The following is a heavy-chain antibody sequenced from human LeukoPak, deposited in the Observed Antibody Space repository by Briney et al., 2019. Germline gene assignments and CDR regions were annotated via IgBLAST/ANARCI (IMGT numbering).Heavy chain of an antibody. Sequence: ASVKVSCKASGYTFTGYYMHWVRQAPGQGLEWMGWINPNSGGTNYAQKFQGRVTMTRDTSISTAYMELSRLRSDDTAVYYCARESMVGATARFDPWGQGTLVTVSS. J-gene: IGHJ5*02. CDR1: GYTFTGYY. CDR3: ARESMVGATARFDP. D-gene: IGHD1-26*01. CDR2: INPNSGGT. V-gene: IGHV1-2*02.